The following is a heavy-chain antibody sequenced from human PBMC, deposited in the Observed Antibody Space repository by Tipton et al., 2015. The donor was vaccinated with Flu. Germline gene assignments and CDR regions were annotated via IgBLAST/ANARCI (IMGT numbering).Heavy chain of an antibody. Sequence: QVQLVQSGAEVKKPGASVKVSCKTSGYPLTSYGVSWVRQAPGQGLEWMGWIGSYSDNTNYAQNLQGRVTMTTDTSTSTAYLELRGLRSDDTAVYYCARPGGPAAINPFSYFDFWGQGTLVTVSS. CDR3: ARPGGPAAINPFSYFDF. CDR2: IGSYSDNT. D-gene: IGHD2-2*01. V-gene: IGHV1-18*04. J-gene: IGHJ4*02. CDR1: GYPLTSYG.